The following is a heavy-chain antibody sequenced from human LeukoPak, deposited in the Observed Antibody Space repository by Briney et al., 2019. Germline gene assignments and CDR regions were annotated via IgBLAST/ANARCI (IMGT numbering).Heavy chain of an antibody. CDR3: ARAPDYYDSSGYYYVFDY. D-gene: IGHD3-22*01. J-gene: IGHJ4*02. Sequence: PSETLSLTCAVYGGSFSGYYWSWIRQPPGKGLEWIGEINHSGSTNYNPSLKSRVTISVDTSKNQFSLKLSSVTAADTAVYYCARAPDYYDSSGYYYVFDYWGQGTLVTVSS. V-gene: IGHV4-34*01. CDR2: INHSGST. CDR1: GGSFSGYY.